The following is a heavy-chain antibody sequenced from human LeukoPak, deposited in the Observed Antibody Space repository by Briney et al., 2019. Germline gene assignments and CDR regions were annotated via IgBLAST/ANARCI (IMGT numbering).Heavy chain of an antibody. CDR3: AKVALLYNPLPTDS. V-gene: IGHV3-30*02. CDR1: GFTFSGYG. D-gene: IGHD1-26*01. CDR2: VRCYGNNK. J-gene: IGHJ4*02. Sequence: GGALRLSCAASGFTFSGYGMHWVRQAPGKVLEWVAFVRCYGNNKYYADSVKCRFTISRDNSKNTLFIPLNTLRAEDTAVSSRAKVALLYNPLPTDSWGQGTLVTVSS.